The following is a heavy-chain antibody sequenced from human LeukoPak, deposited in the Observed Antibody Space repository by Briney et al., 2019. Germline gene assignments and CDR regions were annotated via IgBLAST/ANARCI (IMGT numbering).Heavy chain of an antibody. CDR3: ARGKATGGYNWFDP. D-gene: IGHD3-16*01. Sequence: EASVKVSCKASGYTFTGYYMHWVRQAPGQGLEWMGWINPNSGGTNYAQKFQGRVTMTRDTSISTAYMELSSLRSEDTAVYYCARGKATGGYNWFDPWGQGTLVTVSS. V-gene: IGHV1-2*02. J-gene: IGHJ5*02. CDR2: INPNSGGT. CDR1: GYTFTGYY.